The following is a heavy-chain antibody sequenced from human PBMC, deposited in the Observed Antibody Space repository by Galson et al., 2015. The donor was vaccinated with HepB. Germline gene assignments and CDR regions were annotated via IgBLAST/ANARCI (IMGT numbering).Heavy chain of an antibody. CDR3: VRGRVSY. D-gene: IGHD4-23*01. CDR1: GFTFIACE. J-gene: IGHJ4*02. CDR2: ITTSGSTI. V-gene: IGHV3-48*03. Sequence: SLRLSCAASGFTFIACEMSWVRLAPGKGLEWISYITTSGSTIYYADSVRGRFTISRDNARNSLYLQMNSLRVEDTADYYCVRGRVSYWGQGTLVTVSS.